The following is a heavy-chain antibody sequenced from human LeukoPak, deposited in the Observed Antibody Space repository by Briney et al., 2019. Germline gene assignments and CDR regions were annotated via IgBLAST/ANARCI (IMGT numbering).Heavy chain of an antibody. V-gene: IGHV3-30*18. Sequence: GGSLRLSCAASGFTFSSYAMSWVRQAPGKGLEWVAVISYDGSNKYYADSVKGRFTISRDNSKNTLYLQMNSLRAEDTAVYYCAKDLRSGPSYYYYGMDVWGQGTTVTVSS. D-gene: IGHD6-19*01. CDR3: AKDLRSGPSYYYYGMDV. CDR2: ISYDGSNK. J-gene: IGHJ6*02. CDR1: GFTFSSYA.